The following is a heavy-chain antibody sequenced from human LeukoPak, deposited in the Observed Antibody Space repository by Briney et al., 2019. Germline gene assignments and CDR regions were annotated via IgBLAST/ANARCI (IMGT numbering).Heavy chain of an antibody. CDR1: GYTFTGYY. V-gene: IGHV1-2*02. J-gene: IGHJ4*02. CDR2: INPNSGGT. Sequence: GASVKVSCKASGYTFTGYYMHWVRQAPGQGLEWMGWINPNSGGTNYAQKFQGRVTMTRDTSISTAYMELSRLRSDDTAVYYCARDPPFRWESQVGDYWGQGTLVTVSS. CDR3: ARDPPFRWESQVGDY. D-gene: IGHD1-26*01.